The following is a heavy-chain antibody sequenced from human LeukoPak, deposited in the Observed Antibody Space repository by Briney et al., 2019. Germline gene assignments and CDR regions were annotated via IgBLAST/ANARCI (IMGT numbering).Heavy chain of an antibody. V-gene: IGHV4-39*01. CDR2: IYYSGNT. Sequence: SETLSLTCTVSGVSISSSNSYCGWIRQPPGKGLEWIGSIYYSGNTYYNASLKSQVSISMDTSKNQFSLRLTSVTAADTAVYYCARHRGDYDYWGQGTLVTVSS. D-gene: IGHD4-17*01. J-gene: IGHJ4*02. CDR3: ARHRGDYDY. CDR1: GVSISSSNSY.